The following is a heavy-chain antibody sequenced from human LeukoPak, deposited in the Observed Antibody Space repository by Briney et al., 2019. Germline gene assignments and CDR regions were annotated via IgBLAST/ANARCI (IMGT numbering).Heavy chain of an antibody. CDR2: ISYDGSNK. D-gene: IGHD6-19*01. V-gene: IGHV3-30*18. Sequence: QSGGSLRLSCAASRFTFSSYGMHWVRQAPGKGLEWVAVISYDGSNKYYADSVKGRFTISRDNSKNTLYLQMNSLRAEDTAVYYCAKETSSSGWLFDYWGQGTLVTVSS. J-gene: IGHJ4*02. CDR3: AKETSSSGWLFDY. CDR1: RFTFSSYG.